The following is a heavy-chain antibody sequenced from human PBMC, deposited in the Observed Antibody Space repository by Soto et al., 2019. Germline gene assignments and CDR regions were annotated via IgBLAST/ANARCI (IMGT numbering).Heavy chain of an antibody. CDR2: ISGSGGST. J-gene: IGHJ4*02. Sequence: GSLRLSCAASGFTFSSYAMSWVRQAPGKGLEWVSAISGSGGSTYYADSVKGRFTISRDNTQNSLFLQMSRLGPEDTATYYCVREDGVVGVSSAFDSWGQGTLVTVSS. CDR3: VREDGVVGVSSAFDS. V-gene: IGHV3-23*01. D-gene: IGHD1-26*01. CDR1: GFTFSSYA.